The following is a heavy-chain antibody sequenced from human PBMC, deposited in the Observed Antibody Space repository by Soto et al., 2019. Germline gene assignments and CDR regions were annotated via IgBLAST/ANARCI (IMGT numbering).Heavy chain of an antibody. Sequence: ASVKVSCKASGYAFSSYAMHWVRQAPGQRLEWMGRIKIGSDNTEYSQNLQDRNNITRDTSASTVYMEMSSLRSEDTAVYYCARDGGDCGYRLTYYYYIGMDVWGQGTTVTVSS. D-gene: IGHD2-21*02. CDR2: IKIGSDNT. J-gene: IGHJ6*02. CDR3: ARDGGDCGYRLTYYYYIGMDV. V-gene: IGHV1-3*04. CDR1: GYAFSSYA.